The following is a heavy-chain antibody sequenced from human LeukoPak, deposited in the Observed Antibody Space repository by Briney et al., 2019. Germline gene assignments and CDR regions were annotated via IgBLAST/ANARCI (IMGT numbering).Heavy chain of an antibody. Sequence: SQTLSLTCTVSGGSISSGGYYWSWIRQHPGKGLEWIGYIYYSGSTYYNPSLKSRVTISVDTSKNQFSLKLSSVTAADTAVYYCARDRITYYGSGSFSFYYYGMAVWGKGTTVTVSS. V-gene: IGHV4-31*03. J-gene: IGHJ6*04. CDR2: IYYSGST. CDR1: GGSISSGGYY. CDR3: ARDRITYYGSGSFSFYYYGMAV. D-gene: IGHD3-10*01.